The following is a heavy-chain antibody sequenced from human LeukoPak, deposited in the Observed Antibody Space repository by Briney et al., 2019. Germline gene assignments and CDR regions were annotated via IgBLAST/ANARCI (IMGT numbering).Heavy chain of an antibody. CDR1: GGSISSSSYY. J-gene: IGHJ4*02. V-gene: IGHV4-39*01. D-gene: IGHD6-19*01. Sequence: SETLSLTCTVSGGSISSSSYYWGWIRQPPGKGLEWTGSIYYSGSTYYNPSLKSRVTISVDTSKNQFSLKLSSVTAADTAVYYCARASGWYPYFDYWGQGTLVTVSS. CDR2: IYYSGST. CDR3: ARASGWYPYFDY.